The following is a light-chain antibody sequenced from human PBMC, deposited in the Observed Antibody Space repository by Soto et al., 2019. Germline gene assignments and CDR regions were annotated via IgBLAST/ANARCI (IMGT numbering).Light chain of an antibody. CDR2: GAS. CDR3: QQFDSIPWT. Sequence: IVLTQSPGTLSLSPGGGAALSCRASQTVTSNYLAWYQQRPGQAPRLLIYGASTRATGIPDRFSGSGSGTDFTLTISGLEPEDSAVYYCQQFDSIPWTLGQGTKVEI. J-gene: IGKJ1*01. CDR1: QTVTSNY. V-gene: IGKV3-20*01.